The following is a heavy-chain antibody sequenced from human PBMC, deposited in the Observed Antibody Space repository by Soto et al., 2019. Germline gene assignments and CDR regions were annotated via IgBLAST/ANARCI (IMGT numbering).Heavy chain of an antibody. V-gene: IGHV3-30-3*01. D-gene: IGHD3-10*02. Sequence: QVQLVESGGGVVQPGRSLRLSCAASGFTFSRFSMHWVRQAPGKGLAWVAVISYDGNNKHFAESVKGRFSISRDDSNNTVYLEMNNLRGDDSAVYYCARDHGMFLSYYYYGMDVWGQGTTVTVSS. CDR1: GFTFSRFS. CDR3: ARDHGMFLSYYYYGMDV. J-gene: IGHJ6*02. CDR2: ISYDGNNK.